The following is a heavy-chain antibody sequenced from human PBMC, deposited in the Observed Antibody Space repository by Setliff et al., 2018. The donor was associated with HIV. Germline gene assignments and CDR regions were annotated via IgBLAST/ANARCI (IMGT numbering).Heavy chain of an antibody. CDR3: AHSGREVRGPYFDY. D-gene: IGHD3-10*01. CDR1: GFSLSSNGVS. CDR2: VYWNDNK. Sequence: SGPTLVNPTQTLTLTCTFSGFSLSSNGVSVGWIRQAPGKAPEWLALVYWNDNKQYSPSLKTRVTVTKDTSRNRVVLTMTDLDPVDTATYYCAHSGREVRGPYFDYWGQGVLATVSS. V-gene: IGHV2-5*01. J-gene: IGHJ4*02.